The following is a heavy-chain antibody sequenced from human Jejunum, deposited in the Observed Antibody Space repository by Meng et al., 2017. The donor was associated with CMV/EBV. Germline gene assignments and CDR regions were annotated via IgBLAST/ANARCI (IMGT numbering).Heavy chain of an antibody. CDR2: INPNTGGT. J-gene: IGHJ4*02. D-gene: IGHD1-26*01. Sequence: KASEYTVTDYYMHWVRQAPGQGLEWMGWINPNTGGTNYAQKFQGRVTMTRDTSTNTAYMELTRLRSDDTALYYCAKDGGSYLDYYFDYWGQGTLVTVSS. CDR3: AKDGGSYLDYYFDY. V-gene: IGHV1-2*02. CDR1: EYTVTDYY.